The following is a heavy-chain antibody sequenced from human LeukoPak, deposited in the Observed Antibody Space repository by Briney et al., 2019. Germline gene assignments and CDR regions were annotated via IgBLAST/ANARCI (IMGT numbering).Heavy chain of an antibody. CDR3: ARDATVTDYYYYYYGMDV. J-gene: IGHJ6*02. Sequence: GGSLRLSCAASGFTVSSNYMSWVRQAPGKGLEWVSVIYSGGSTYYADSVKGRFTISRDNSKNTLYLQMNSLRAEDTAVYYCARDATVTDYYYYYYGMDVWGQGTTVTVSS. CDR2: IYSGGST. D-gene: IGHD4-17*01. V-gene: IGHV3-66*01. CDR1: GFTVSSNY.